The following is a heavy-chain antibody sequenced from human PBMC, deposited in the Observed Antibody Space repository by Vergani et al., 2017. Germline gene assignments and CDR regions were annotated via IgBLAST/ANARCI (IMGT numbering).Heavy chain of an antibody. D-gene: IGHD4-17*01. CDR1: GGSISSHY. V-gene: IGHV4-59*08. J-gene: IGHJ4*02. Sequence: QVQLQESGPGLVKPSETLSLTCTVSGGSISSHYWSWIRQPPGKGLEWIGYIYYSGSTNYNPSLKSRVTISVDTSKNQFSLKLSSVTAADTAVYYCARTTVTTTPYFDYWGQGTLVTVSS. CDR2: IYYSGST. CDR3: ARTTVTTTPYFDY.